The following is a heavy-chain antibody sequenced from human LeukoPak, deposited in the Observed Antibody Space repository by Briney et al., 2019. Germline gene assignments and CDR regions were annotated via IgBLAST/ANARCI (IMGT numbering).Heavy chain of an antibody. V-gene: IGHV1-2*02. CDR3: ARVVVRDANDYKDY. CDR2: VNPTSGGT. CDR1: GYTFTGYY. J-gene: IGHJ4*02. Sequence: ASVKVSCKASGYTFTGYYMHWVRQAPGQGLEWMGWVNPTSGGTNYAQKFQGRVTMTRDTSISTAYMELSRLRSDDTAVYYCARVVVRDANDYKDYWGQGTLVTVSS. D-gene: IGHD5-24*01.